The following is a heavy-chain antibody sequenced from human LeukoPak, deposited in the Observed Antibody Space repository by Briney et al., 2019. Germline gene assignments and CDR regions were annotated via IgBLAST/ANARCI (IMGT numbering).Heavy chain of an antibody. Sequence: GASVKVSCKASGYTFTSYGISWVRQAPGQGLEWMGWISAYNGNTNYAQKLQGRVTMTTDTSTSTAYMELRSLRSDDTAAYYCARDRRDVDTAMVISSYYFDYWGQGTLVTVSS. J-gene: IGHJ4*02. CDR1: GYTFTSYG. D-gene: IGHD5-18*01. CDR3: ARDRRDVDTAMVISSYYFDY. CDR2: ISAYNGNT. V-gene: IGHV1-18*01.